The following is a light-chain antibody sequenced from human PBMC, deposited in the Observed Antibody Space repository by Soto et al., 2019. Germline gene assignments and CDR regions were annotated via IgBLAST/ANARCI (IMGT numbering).Light chain of an antibody. CDR2: DVS. CDR3: SSYTSSSTLGV. J-gene: IGLJ2*01. CDR1: SSDVGGYNY. V-gene: IGLV2-14*01. Sequence: QSVLTQPASVSGSPGQSITISCTGTSSDVGGYNYVSWYHQHPGKAPKLMIYDVSNRPSGVSNRFSGSKSGNTASLTISGLQAEDEADYYCSSYTSSSTLGVFGGGTPLPVL.